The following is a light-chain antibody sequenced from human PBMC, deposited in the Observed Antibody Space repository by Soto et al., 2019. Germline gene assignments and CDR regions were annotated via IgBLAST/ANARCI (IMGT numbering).Light chain of an antibody. CDR1: QSISSY. CDR2: ATS. CDR3: QQSDGTPPWT. J-gene: IGKJ1*01. Sequence: DIHMTQSPSSLSASVGDRVIITCRASQSISSYLNWYQQKPGKAPELLIFATSSLQGGVPSRFSGSGSGTDFTLTISSLHPEDFATYYCQQSDGTPPWTFCPGTRVDIK. V-gene: IGKV1-39*01.